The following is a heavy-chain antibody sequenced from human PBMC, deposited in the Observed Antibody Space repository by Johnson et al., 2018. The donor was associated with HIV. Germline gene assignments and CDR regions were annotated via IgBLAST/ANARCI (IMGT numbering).Heavy chain of an antibody. J-gene: IGHJ3*02. CDR1: GFTFSNFP. Sequence: MQLVESGGGVVQPERSLRLSCAASGFTFSNFPMHWVRQAPGKGLEYVSSISNTGDSPYYANSVKGRFTISRDNSKNTLYLQMGSLRVEDMATYYCARARAKVVAGLDAFDIWGQGTMVTVSS. CDR3: ARARAKVVAGLDAFDI. V-gene: IGHV3-64*01. D-gene: IGHD6-19*01. CDR2: ISNTGDSP.